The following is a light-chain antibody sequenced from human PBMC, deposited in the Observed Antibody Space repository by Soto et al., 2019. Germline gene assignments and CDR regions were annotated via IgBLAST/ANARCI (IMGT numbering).Light chain of an antibody. V-gene: IGKV1-39*01. CDR1: QSISNY. CDR3: QQSYDTPRT. CDR2: TVS. Sequence: DIHITHSASSLSSSVLDILSVTCLASQSISNYLNWYQQKPGKAPNLLLHTVSRLQSGVPSRFSGSGSGTNFSLTISRLQPEDFATYYCQQSYDTPRTFGQGTKVDIK. J-gene: IGKJ1*01.